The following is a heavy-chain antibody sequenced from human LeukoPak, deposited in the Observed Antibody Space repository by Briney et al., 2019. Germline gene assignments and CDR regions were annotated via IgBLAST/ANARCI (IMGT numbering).Heavy chain of an antibody. D-gene: IGHD1-26*01. CDR3: ARDLGGSFYFAY. Sequence: KTGGSLRLSCAASGFMFSRYWMTWVRQAPGKGLEWVANIEQDGTEKYYVDSVMGRFTISRDNAKNSVSLQMNSLRVEDTAVYYCARDLGGSFYFAYWGQGTLVTVSS. CDR2: IEQDGTEK. J-gene: IGHJ4*02. V-gene: IGHV3-7*05. CDR1: GFMFSRYW.